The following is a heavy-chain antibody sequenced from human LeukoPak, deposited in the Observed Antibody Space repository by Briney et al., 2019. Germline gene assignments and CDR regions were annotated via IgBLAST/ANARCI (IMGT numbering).Heavy chain of an antibody. V-gene: IGHV1-8*03. D-gene: IGHD5-24*01. CDR3: ARRRDGYNQLDY. CDR2: MNPNSGNT. Sequence: ASVKVSCKASGYTFTSYDINWVRQATGQGLEWMGWMNPNSGNTGYAQKFQGRVTITRNTSMSTAYMELSSLRSEDTAVYYCARRRDGYNQLDYWGQGTLVTVSS. CDR1: GYTFTSYD. J-gene: IGHJ4*02.